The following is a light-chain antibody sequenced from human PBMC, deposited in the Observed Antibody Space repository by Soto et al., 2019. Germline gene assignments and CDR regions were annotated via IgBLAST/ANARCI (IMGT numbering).Light chain of an antibody. CDR3: QQRSNWIT. CDR1: QSVSSY. V-gene: IGKV3-11*01. Sequence: EIVMTQSPVTLSVSPGEGATLSCRASQSVSSYLAWYQQKPGQAPRLLIYDASNRATGIPARFSGSGSGTDFTLTISSLEPEDFAVYYCQQRSNWITFGQGTRLEIK. J-gene: IGKJ5*01. CDR2: DAS.